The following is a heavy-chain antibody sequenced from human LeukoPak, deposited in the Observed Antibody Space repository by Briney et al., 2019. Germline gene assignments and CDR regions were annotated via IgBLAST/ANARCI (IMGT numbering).Heavy chain of an antibody. CDR1: GFTFTDYW. V-gene: IGHV3-7*01. CDR3: ASRDALGY. D-gene: IGHD3-16*01. CDR2: IKQDGNEK. Sequence: PGGSLRLSCAASGFTFTDYWMSWVRQAPGKGLEWEANIKQDGNEKNYADSVRGRFSISRDNAKNSAYLQMNNLRAEDTAIYYCASRDALGYWGQGTLVTVSS. J-gene: IGHJ4*02.